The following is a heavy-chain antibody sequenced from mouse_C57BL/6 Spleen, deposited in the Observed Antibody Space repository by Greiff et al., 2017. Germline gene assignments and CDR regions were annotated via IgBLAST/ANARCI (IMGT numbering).Heavy chain of an antibody. V-gene: IGHV5-4*01. CDR3: ARERGGNVYFDY. CDR1: GFTFSSYA. D-gene: IGHD2-1*01. Sequence: EVHLVESGGGLVKPGGSLKLSCAASGFTFSSYAMSWVRQTPEKRLEWVATISDGGSYTYYPDNVKGRFTISRDNAKNNLYLQMSHLKSEDTAMYYCARERGGNVYFDYWGQGTTLTVSS. CDR2: ISDGGSYT. J-gene: IGHJ2*01.